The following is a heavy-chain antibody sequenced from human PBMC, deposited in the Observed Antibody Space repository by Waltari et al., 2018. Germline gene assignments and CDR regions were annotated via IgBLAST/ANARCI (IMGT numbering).Heavy chain of an antibody. V-gene: IGHV3-23*01. J-gene: IGHJ4*02. Sequence: EVQLLESXGGLVQPGGSLRLSCXASGXTFRSYXMSWVRQAPGKGVEWVSSISSNGXGTYFADSGKGRXTIXRDXSXNXLYLQISXXXVEDXAIYYCVKDRXDWPIDFXGQGTRVTVXS. CDR2: ISSNGXGT. D-gene: IGHD3-9*01. CDR1: GXTFRSYX. CDR3: VKDRXDWPIDF.